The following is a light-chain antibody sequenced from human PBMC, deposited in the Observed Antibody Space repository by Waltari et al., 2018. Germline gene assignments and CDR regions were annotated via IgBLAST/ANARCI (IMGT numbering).Light chain of an antibody. CDR1: SSDVGTYNL. CDR3: CSYVGSSTWV. V-gene: IGLV2-23*01. J-gene: IGLJ3*02. Sequence: QSALTQPASVSGSPGQSITISCTGTSSDVGTYNLGSWYQHHPDQAPTLLIYEASQRSSGLSNRFSGSKSGNTASLTISGLQAEYEADYYCCSYVGSSTWVFGGGTKLTVL. CDR2: EAS.